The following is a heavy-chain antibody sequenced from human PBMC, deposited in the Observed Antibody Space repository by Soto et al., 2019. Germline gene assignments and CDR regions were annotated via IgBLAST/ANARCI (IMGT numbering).Heavy chain of an antibody. J-gene: IGHJ4*02. V-gene: IGHV1-69*08. CDR1: GGTFSSYT. D-gene: IGHD6-19*01. CDR2: IIPILGIA. CDR3: ARDSSGWYSPFDY. Sequence: QVQLVQSGAEVKKPGSSVKVSCKASGGTFSSYTISWVRQAPGQGLAWMGRIIPILGIANYAQKFQGRVTITADKSTSTAYMELSSLRSEDTAVYYCARDSSGWYSPFDYWGQGTLVTVSS.